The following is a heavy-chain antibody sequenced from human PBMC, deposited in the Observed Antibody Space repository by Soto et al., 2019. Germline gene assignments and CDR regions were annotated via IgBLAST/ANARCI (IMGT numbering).Heavy chain of an antibody. CDR3: ARDIDIRDYYYGLDV. J-gene: IGHJ6*02. V-gene: IGHV3-48*03. CDR1: GFVFKNYE. Sequence: GGSLRLSCVASGFVFKNYEMKWVRQAPGKGLEWISYISTSGNTIYVADSMRGRFTISRDNAKNSLFLQMNSLRADDTAVYYCARDIDIRDYYYGLDVWGQGTTVTVSS. D-gene: IGHD1-26*01. CDR2: ISTSGNTI.